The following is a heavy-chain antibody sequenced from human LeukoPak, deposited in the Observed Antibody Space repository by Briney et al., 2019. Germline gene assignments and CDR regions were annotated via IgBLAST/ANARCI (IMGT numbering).Heavy chain of an antibody. Sequence: ASVKVSCKASGYTFTGYYMHWVRQAPGQGLEWMGRINPNSGGTHYAQKFQGRVTMTRDTSISTAYMELSRLRSDDTAVYYCARGYCSSTSCYAFDYWGQGTLVTVSS. CDR2: INPNSGGT. V-gene: IGHV1-2*06. CDR3: ARGYCSSTSCYAFDY. J-gene: IGHJ4*02. D-gene: IGHD2-2*01. CDR1: GYTFTGYY.